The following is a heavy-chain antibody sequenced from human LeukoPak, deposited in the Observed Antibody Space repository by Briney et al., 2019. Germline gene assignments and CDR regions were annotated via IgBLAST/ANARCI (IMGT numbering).Heavy chain of an antibody. CDR2: IKQDGSEK. CDR1: GFTFSSYW. V-gene: IGHV3-7*01. J-gene: IGHJ3*02. D-gene: IGHD1-1*01. CDR3: AREMAGTTSEHKRIDAFDI. Sequence: GGSLRLSCAASGFTFSSYWMSWVRQAPGKGLEWVTNIKQDGSEKYYVDSVKGRFTIYRDNAKNSLYLQMNSLRAEDTAVYYCAREMAGTTSEHKRIDAFDIWGQGTMVTVSS.